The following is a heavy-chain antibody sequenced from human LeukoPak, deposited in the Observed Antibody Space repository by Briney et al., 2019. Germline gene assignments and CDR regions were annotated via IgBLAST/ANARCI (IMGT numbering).Heavy chain of an antibody. CDR1: GYTFTSYY. D-gene: IGHD3-22*01. Sequence: GASVKVCCKASGYTFTSYYMHWVRQAPGQGLEWMGIINPSGGSTSYAQKFQGRVTMTRDTSTSTVYMELSSLRSEDTAVYYCARGLLSYYYDSSGYYPFDYWGQGTLVTVSS. V-gene: IGHV1-46*01. CDR2: INPSGGST. J-gene: IGHJ4*02. CDR3: ARGLLSYYYDSSGYYPFDY.